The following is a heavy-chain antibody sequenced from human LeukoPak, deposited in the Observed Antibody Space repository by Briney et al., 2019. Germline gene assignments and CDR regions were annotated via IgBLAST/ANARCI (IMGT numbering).Heavy chain of an antibody. J-gene: IGHJ4*02. Sequence: SETLSLTCTVSGGSISSYFWSWIRQPPGKGLEWIGYIYFTGSRNYNHSLKSRVTMSLDTSKNQFSLTLSSVTAADTAVYYCARSERGYSYGWYDFWGQGTLVTVSS. CDR3: ARSERGYSYGWYDF. D-gene: IGHD5-18*01. CDR2: IYFTGSR. V-gene: IGHV4-59*01. CDR1: GGSISSYF.